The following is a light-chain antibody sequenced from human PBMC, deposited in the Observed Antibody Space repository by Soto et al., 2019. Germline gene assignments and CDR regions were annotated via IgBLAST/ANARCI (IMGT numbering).Light chain of an antibody. CDR3: QQYINAPQT. V-gene: IGKV4-1*01. J-gene: IGKJ1*01. CDR2: WAS. CDR1: QSVLYSPNNKNY. Sequence: DIVMTQSPDSLAVSLGERATINCKSSQSVLYSPNNKNYLAWYQQKPGQPPKLLVYWASTRESGVPDRFSGSGSETVFTLTINSLHAEDVAVYYCQQYINAPQTFGQGTKVEIK.